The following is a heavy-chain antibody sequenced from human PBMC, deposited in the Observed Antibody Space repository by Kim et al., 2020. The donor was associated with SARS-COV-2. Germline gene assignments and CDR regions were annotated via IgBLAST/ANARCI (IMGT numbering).Heavy chain of an antibody. Sequence: GESLKISCKGSGYSFTSYWISWVRQMPGKGLEWMGRIDPSDSYTNYSPSFQGHVTISADKSISTAYLQWSSLKASDTAMYYCAIRGWELPPFDYWGQGTLVTVSS. V-gene: IGHV5-10-1*01. D-gene: IGHD1-26*01. CDR2: IDPSDSYT. CDR1: GYSFTSYW. CDR3: AIRGWELPPFDY. J-gene: IGHJ4*02.